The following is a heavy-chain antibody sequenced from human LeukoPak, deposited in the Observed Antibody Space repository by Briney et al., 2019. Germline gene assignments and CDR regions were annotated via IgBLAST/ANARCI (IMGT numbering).Heavy chain of an antibody. CDR3: AREWWELNFDY. Sequence: ASVKVSCKASGCTFTGYYMHWVRQAPGQGLEWMGRINPNSGGTNYAQKFQGRVTMTRDTSISTAYMELSRLRSDDTAVYYCAREWWELNFDYWGQGTLVTVSS. D-gene: IGHD2-15*01. CDR2: INPNSGGT. CDR1: GCTFTGYY. V-gene: IGHV1-2*06. J-gene: IGHJ4*02.